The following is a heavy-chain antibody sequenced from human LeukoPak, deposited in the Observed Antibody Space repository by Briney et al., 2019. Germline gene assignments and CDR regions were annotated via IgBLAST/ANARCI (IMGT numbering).Heavy chain of an antibody. V-gene: IGHV3-66*01. Sequence: PGGSLRLSCAASGFTVSSNYMSWVRQAPGKGLEWVSVIFSGGSTYYADSVKGRFTISRDNSKNTLYLQMNSLRAEDTAVYYCARGPSSSWYYFDYWGQGTLVTVSS. CDR3: ARGPSSSWYYFDY. CDR1: GFTVSSNY. CDR2: IFSGGST. J-gene: IGHJ4*02. D-gene: IGHD6-13*01.